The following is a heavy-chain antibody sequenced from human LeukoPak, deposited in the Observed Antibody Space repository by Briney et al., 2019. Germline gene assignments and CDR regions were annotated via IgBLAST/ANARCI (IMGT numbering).Heavy chain of an antibody. CDR2: ISWNSGSI. CDR3: AKDMGPVIAVNWFDP. J-gene: IGHJ5*02. D-gene: IGHD3-16*02. CDR1: GFTFDDYA. V-gene: IGHV3-9*01. Sequence: GGSLRLSCAASGFTFDDYAMHWVRQAPGKGLEWVSGISWNSGSIGYADSVKGRFTISRDNAKNSLYLQMNSLRAEDTALYYCAKDMGPVIAVNWFDPWGQGTLVTVPS.